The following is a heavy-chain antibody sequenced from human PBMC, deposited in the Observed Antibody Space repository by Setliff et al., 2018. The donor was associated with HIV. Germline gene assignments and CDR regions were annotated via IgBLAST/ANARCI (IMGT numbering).Heavy chain of an antibody. D-gene: IGHD2-15*01. V-gene: IGHV3-49*04. CDR2: IRSKAYGGTT. Sequence: GGSLRLSCTASGSTFGDYAMSWVRQAPGKGLEWVGFIRSKAYGGTTEYAASVKGRFTISRDDSKSIAYLQMNSLKIEDTAVYYCVRGLGSEFDYWGQGTLVTVSS. CDR3: VRGLGSEFDY. J-gene: IGHJ4*02. CDR1: GSTFGDYA.